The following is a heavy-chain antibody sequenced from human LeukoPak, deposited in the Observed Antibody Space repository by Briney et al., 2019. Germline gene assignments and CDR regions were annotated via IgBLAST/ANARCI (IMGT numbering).Heavy chain of an antibody. V-gene: IGHV3-23*01. J-gene: IGHJ4*02. CDR2: INDGGDST. CDR1: GFTFSSYA. Sequence: PGGSLRLSCAASGFTFSSYAMSWVRQAPGKGLEWVSGINDGGDSTYYADSVKGRFTISRDNSKNTLYLQMNSLRAEDTAVYYCASAGTRFSFDYWGQGTLVTVSS. D-gene: IGHD6-13*01. CDR3: ASAGTRFSFDY.